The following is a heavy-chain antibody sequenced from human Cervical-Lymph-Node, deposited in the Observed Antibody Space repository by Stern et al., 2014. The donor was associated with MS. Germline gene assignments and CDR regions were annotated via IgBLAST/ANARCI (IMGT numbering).Heavy chain of an antibody. Sequence: VQLVESGGGVVQPGGSLRLSCAASGFPFSNYGMHWVRPAPGKGLEWLAVVSHDGSSQYYAGSVSGRFTISRDNSKNTLSLQMNSLRAEDTAVYYCRGTYYFDTSDYFDYWGQGTLVTVSS. D-gene: IGHD3-22*01. CDR2: VSHDGSSQ. CDR3: RGTYYFDTSDYFDY. V-gene: IGHV3-30*03. CDR1: GFPFSNYG. J-gene: IGHJ4*02.